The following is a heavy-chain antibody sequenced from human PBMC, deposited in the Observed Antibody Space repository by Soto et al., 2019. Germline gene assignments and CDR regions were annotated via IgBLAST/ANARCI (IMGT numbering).Heavy chain of an antibody. V-gene: IGHV3-7*01. CDR3: VRGGSNYAS. CDR1: GFTFSDSW. J-gene: IGHJ5*02. CDR2: IKPDESEK. Sequence: ESGGGLVQPGGSLRLSCTASGFTFSDSWMTWVRQAPGKGLEWVARIKPDESEKKYADSVKGRFSISRDNAKNSMYLQMDSLRGEDTAVYYCVRGGSNYASWGRGTLVTVSS. D-gene: IGHD4-4*01.